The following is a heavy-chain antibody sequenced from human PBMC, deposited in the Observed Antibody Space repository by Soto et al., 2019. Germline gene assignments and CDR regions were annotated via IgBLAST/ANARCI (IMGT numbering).Heavy chain of an antibody. CDR3: ARDRRFYDGCTYHLANDAIDV. J-gene: IGHJ3*01. Sequence: GASVKVSCKASGYTFTGYHIHWVRQAPGQGLEWMGWINPNSGGTNYAQKFQGWVTMTRDTSISTAYMELSRLTSDDTAVYYCARDRRFYDGCTYHLANDAIDVWGQGTMVTVS. CDR1: GYTFTGYH. D-gene: IGHD2-8*01. CDR2: INPNSGGT. V-gene: IGHV1-2*04.